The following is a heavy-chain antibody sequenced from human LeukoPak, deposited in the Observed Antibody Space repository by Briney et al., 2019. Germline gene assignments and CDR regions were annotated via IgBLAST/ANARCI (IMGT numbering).Heavy chain of an antibody. CDR3: ARQVSGWYNNYYYYMDV. CDR1: GGSISSSSYY. J-gene: IGHJ6*03. V-gene: IGHV4-39*01. CDR2: IYYSGST. D-gene: IGHD6-19*01. Sequence: PSETLSLTCTVSGGSISSSSYYWGWIRQPPGKGLEWIGSIYYSGSTYYNPSLKSRVTISVDTSKNQFSLKLSSVTAADTAVYYCARQVSGWYNNYYYYMDVWGKGTTVTISS.